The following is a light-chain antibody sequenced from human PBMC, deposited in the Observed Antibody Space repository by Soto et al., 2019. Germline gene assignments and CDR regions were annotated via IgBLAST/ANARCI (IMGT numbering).Light chain of an antibody. CDR3: CSFAGGYTFV. J-gene: IGLJ1*01. CDR2: DVS. V-gene: IGLV2-11*01. Sequence: QSVLTQPRSVSGSPGQSVTMSCTGTRSEVGGYNYVSWYQKLPGKAPKLMIYDVSKRPSGVPDRFSGSKSGHTASLTISGLQAEDEADYYCCSFAGGYTFVFGSGTKLTVL. CDR1: RSEVGGYNY.